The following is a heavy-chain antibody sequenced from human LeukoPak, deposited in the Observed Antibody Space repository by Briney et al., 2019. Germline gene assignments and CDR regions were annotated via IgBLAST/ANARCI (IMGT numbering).Heavy chain of an antibody. CDR3: ARGKGLRTPYYYYYMDV. Sequence: GSLRLSCAASGFTFSSYAMSWVRQAPGKGLEWVAVISYDGSNKYYADSVKGRFTISRDNSKNTLYLQMNSLRAEDTAVYYCARGKGLRTPYYYYYMDVWGKGTTVTVSS. J-gene: IGHJ6*03. CDR2: ISYDGSNK. V-gene: IGHV3-30*04. D-gene: IGHD5-12*01. CDR1: GFTFSSYA.